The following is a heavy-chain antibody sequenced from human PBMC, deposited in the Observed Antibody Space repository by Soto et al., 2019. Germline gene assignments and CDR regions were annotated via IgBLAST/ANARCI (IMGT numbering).Heavy chain of an antibody. Sequence: VYASETLSLTCTVSGGSISSYYWSWIRQPPGKGLEWIGYIYYSGSTTCDPSLMSRVTRAVDTSKNQFSLKLSSVTAADTAVYYCASTDSSRWYFWFDPWGKGTLVTVSS. CDR2: IYYSGST. D-gene: IGHD6-13*01. V-gene: IGHV4-59*01. J-gene: IGHJ5*02. CDR1: GGSISSYY. CDR3: ASTDSSRWYFWFDP.